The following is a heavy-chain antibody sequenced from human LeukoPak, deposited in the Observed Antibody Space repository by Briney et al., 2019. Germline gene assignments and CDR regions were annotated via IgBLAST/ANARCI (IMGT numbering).Heavy chain of an antibody. CDR1: GYTFTSYG. V-gene: IGHV1-18*01. CDR2: ISAYNGNT. D-gene: IGHD3-22*01. J-gene: IGHJ4*02. Sequence: ASVKVSCKASGYTFTSYGISWVRQAPGQGVEGMGWISAYNGNTNYAQKLQGRVTMTTDTSTSTAYMELRSLRSDDTAVYYCARDIYDSSGYYDFDYWGQGTLVTVSS. CDR3: ARDIYDSSGYYDFDY.